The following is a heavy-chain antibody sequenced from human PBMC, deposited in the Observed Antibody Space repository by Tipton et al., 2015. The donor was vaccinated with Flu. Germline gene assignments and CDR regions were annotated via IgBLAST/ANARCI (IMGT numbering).Heavy chain of an antibody. CDR2: VSGYNGDT. V-gene: IGHV1-18*01. CDR1: GYTFSNYG. J-gene: IGHJ6*02. CDR3: ARDRGSYNIHLEYHYYYGMDV. D-gene: IGHD1-26*01. Sequence: QLVQSGVEVKKPGASVKVSCKASGYTFSNYGITWVRQAPGQGLEWMGWVSGYNGDTNYAEKVQGRVTMTTDTSTNTAYMELRSLKSGDTAMYYCARDRGSYNIHLEYHYYYGMDVWGQGTTVTVSS.